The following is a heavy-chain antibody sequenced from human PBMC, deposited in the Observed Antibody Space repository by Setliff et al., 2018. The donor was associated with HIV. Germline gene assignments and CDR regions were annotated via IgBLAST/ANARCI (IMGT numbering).Heavy chain of an antibody. J-gene: IGHJ2*01. CDR3: ARDRFPQSNIFGAWYFDL. V-gene: IGHV3-23*01. CDR1: GFTFTDYA. D-gene: IGHD3-10*02. Sequence: GGSLRLSCAASGFTFTDYAMTWVRQAPGKGLEWVSGISGGGDDTSDADSVKGRFTISRDNSKNRLYLQMNGLRVEDTAVYYCARDRFPQSNIFGAWYFDLWGRGTLVTVSS. CDR2: ISGGGDDT.